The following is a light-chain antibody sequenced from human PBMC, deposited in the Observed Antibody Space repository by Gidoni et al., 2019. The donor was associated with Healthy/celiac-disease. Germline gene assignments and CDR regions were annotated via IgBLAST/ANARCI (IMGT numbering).Light chain of an antibody. CDR1: SSNLGSNY. V-gene: IGLV1-47*02. CDR3: AAWDDSLSGRV. CDR2: SNT. Sequence: QSVLTQPPSASGTPGQRVNISCSGSSSNLGSNYVYWYQQLPGTAPKLLIYSNTQRPSGVPDRFSGSKSGTSASLAISGLRSEDEADYYCAAWDDSLSGRVFGGGTKLTVL. J-gene: IGLJ3*02.